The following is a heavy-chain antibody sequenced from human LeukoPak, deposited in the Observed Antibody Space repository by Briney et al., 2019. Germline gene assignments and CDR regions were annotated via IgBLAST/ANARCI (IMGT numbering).Heavy chain of an antibody. CDR1: GGSITSSHW. CDR3: ATYPYGGDYGSYYFDY. D-gene: IGHD4-23*01. J-gene: IGHJ4*02. CDR2: IYHGGTT. V-gene: IGHV4-4*02. Sequence: PSGTLSLTCAVSGGSITSSHWWSWARQPPGKGLEWIGEIYHGGTTNYTPSLKSRVTMSVDRSKNQSSLKLSSVTAADTAVYYCATYPYGGDYGSYYFDYWGQGTLVTVSS.